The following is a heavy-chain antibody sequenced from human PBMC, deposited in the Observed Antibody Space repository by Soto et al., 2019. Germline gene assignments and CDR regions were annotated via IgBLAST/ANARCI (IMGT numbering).Heavy chain of an antibody. V-gene: IGHV4-59*01. CDR2: IYYSGST. J-gene: IGHJ4*02. CDR1: GGSISSYY. Sequence: SETLSLTCTVSGGSISSYYWSWIRQPPGKGLEWIGYIYYSGSTNYNPSLKSRVTISVDTSKNQFSLKLSSVTAADTAVYYCARATCDSSGYYYPRYWGQGTLVTVSS. CDR3: ARATCDSSGYYYPRY. D-gene: IGHD3-22*01.